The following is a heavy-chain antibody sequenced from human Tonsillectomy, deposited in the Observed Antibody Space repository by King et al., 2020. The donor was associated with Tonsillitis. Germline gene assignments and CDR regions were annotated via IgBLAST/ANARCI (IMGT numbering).Heavy chain of an antibody. J-gene: IGHJ6*02. CDR2: IKSKTDGGTT. D-gene: IGHD1-26*01. CDR3: TTGCWDTEACYHYYGLDV. V-gene: IGHV3-15*01. CDR1: GFTFRNAW. Sequence: VQLVESGGGLVKPGGSLRLSCAASGFTFRNAWMSWVRQAPGKGLEWVGRIKSKTDGGTTDYAAPVKGRFTISRDDSKNTLYLQINSLKTEDTAVYYCTTGCWDTEACYHYYGLDVWGQGTTVTVSS.